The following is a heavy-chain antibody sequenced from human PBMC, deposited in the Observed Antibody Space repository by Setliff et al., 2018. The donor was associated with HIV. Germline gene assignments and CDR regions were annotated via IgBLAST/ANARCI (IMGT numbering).Heavy chain of an antibody. CDR2: ITSGSTYV. V-gene: IGHV3-21*01. J-gene: IGHJ4*02. D-gene: IGHD7-27*01. Sequence: GGSLRLSCAASGFTFTDYTMNWVRQAPGKGLEWVSSITSGSTYVNYADSVKGRFSISRDNSKNSLYLQMSSLRAEDTALYYCARQGNWEFDYWGQGTLVTVSS. CDR3: ARQGNWEFDY. CDR1: GFTFTDYT.